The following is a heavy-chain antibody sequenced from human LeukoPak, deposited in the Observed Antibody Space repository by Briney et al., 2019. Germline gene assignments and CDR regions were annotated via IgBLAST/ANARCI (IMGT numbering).Heavy chain of an antibody. CDR1: GFTFSACE. D-gene: IGHD3-10*01. Sequence: GGSLRLSCAISGFTFSACELTWVRQAPGKGLEWVSYMGRSGSTRYYADSVKGRFTIFTDNAKNSLYLQMNSLRAEDTAVYYCARVATMVRVPLDALDIWGQGTMVSVSS. CDR3: ARVATMVRVPLDALDI. CDR2: MGRSGSTR. J-gene: IGHJ3*02. V-gene: IGHV3-48*03.